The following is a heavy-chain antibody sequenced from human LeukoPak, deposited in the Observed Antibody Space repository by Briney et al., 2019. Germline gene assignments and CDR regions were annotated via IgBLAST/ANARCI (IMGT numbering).Heavy chain of an antibody. J-gene: IGHJ4*02. Sequence: PGGSLRLSCAASGFTFRNYGMHWVRQSPGKGLEWVALMRNDESNKYYADSVKGRFTISRENSKNTLYLEMNSLRAEGTAMYYCAKGYYLYYFDYWGQGTLVTVSS. CDR1: GFTFRNYG. D-gene: IGHD3-22*01. V-gene: IGHV3-30*02. CDR3: AKGYYLYYFDY. CDR2: MRNDESNK.